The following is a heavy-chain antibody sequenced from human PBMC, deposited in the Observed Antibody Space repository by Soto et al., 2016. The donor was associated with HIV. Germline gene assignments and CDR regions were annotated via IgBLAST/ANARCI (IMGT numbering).Heavy chain of an antibody. D-gene: IGHD3-10*01. CDR2: ISSSGAYV. Sequence: EVQLVESGGGLVRPGGSLRVSCVASGFTFSSYSMTWVRQAPGKGLEWVSSISSSGAYVYYADSVKGRFTISRENVKKSLYLQMNSLTAEDTAIYYCARVTPYGDPWGQGTLVTVSS. CDR1: GFTFSSYS. J-gene: IGHJ5*02. V-gene: IGHV3-21*01. CDR3: ARVTPYGDP.